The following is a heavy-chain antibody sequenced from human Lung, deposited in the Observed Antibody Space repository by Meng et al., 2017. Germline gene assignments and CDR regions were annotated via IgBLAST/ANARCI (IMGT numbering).Heavy chain of an antibody. CDR2: INHSGST. CDR1: GGSFSGYY. J-gene: IGHJ4*02. CDR3: ARGPTTMAHDFDY. V-gene: IGHV4-34*01. Sequence: QGPLQQWGAGLLTPSESLPLTCVVSGGSFSGYYWVWIRQPPGKGLEWIGEINHSGSTNYNPSLESRATISVDTSQNNLSLKLSSVTAADSAVYYCARGPTTMAHDFDYWGQGTLVTVSS. D-gene: IGHD4-11*01.